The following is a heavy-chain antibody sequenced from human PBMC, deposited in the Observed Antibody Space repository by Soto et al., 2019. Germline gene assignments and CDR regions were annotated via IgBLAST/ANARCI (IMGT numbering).Heavy chain of an antibody. CDR2: TKPDQTET. CDR1: GLAFSTYW. J-gene: IGHJ4*02. CDR3: ATIGDVTFHY. V-gene: IGHV3-7*02. Sequence: GGSLRLSCTTSGLAFSTYWMAWVRQAPGKGLEWVGNTKPDQTETYYAGSVEGRFTISRDNAKSSLYLQMDSLRVEDTAVYYCATIGDVTFHYWGQGTPVTVSS. D-gene: IGHD4-4*01.